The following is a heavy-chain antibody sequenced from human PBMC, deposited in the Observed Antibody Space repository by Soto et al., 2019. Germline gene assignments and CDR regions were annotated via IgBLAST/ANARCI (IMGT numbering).Heavy chain of an antibody. Sequence: GGSLRLSCAASGFTFSSYAMSWVRQAPGKGLEWVSAISGSGGSTYYADSVKGRFTISRDNSKNTLYLQMNSLRAEDTAVYYCAKALSYCTNGVCYTPTLFFFDYWGQGTLVTVSS. J-gene: IGHJ4*02. V-gene: IGHV3-23*01. CDR1: GFTFSSYA. CDR2: ISGSGGST. D-gene: IGHD2-8*01. CDR3: AKALSYCTNGVCYTPTLFFFDY.